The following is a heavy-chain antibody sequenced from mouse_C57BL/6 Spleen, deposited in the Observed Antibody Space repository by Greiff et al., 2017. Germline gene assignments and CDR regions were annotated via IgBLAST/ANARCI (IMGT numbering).Heavy chain of an antibody. CDR3: AREADGYSYFDY. D-gene: IGHD2-3*01. J-gene: IGHJ2*01. CDR1: GFTFSDYY. CDR2: INYDGSST. Sequence: EVQVVESEGGLVQPGSSMKLSCTASGFTFSDYYMAWVRQVPEKGLEWVANINYDGSSTYYLDSLKSRFIISRDNAKNILYLQMSSLKSEDTATYYCAREADGYSYFDYWGQGTTLTVSS. V-gene: IGHV5-16*01.